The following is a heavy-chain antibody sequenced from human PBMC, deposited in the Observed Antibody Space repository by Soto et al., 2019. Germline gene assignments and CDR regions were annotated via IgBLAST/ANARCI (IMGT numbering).Heavy chain of an antibody. V-gene: IGHV1-8*01. CDR1: GYTFTSYD. J-gene: IGHJ5*02. CDR3: ARGLVRGYYYGPNWFDP. Sequence: ASVKVSCKASGYTFTSYDINWVRQATGQGLEWMGWMNPNSGNTGYAQKFQGRVTMTRNTSISTAYMELSSLRSEDTAVYYCARGLVRGYYYGPNWFDPWGQGTLVTVS. CDR2: MNPNSGNT. D-gene: IGHD3-22*01.